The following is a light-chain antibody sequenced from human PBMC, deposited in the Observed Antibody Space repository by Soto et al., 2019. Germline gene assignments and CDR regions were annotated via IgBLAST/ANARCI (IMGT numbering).Light chain of an antibody. CDR2: EVD. V-gene: IGLV2-14*01. CDR1: SSDVGGYNY. Sequence: QSALTQPASVSGSLGQSITISCTGTSSDVGGYNYVSWYQQHPGKVPKLIIYEVDNRPSRVSNRFSGSKSANTASLTISGLQADDEADYYCSSFTSSSTQVFGGGTKLTVL. CDR3: SSFTSSSTQV. J-gene: IGLJ3*02.